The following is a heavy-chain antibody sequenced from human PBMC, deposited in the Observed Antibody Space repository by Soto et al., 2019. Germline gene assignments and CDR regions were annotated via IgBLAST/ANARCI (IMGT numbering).Heavy chain of an antibody. Sequence: ASVKVSCKASGYTFTSYYMHWVRQAPGQGLEWMGIINPSGGSTSYAQKFQGRVTMTRDTSTSTVYMELSSLRSEDTAVYYCARDTYYYDSSGYSKGRAFDIWGKGTMVTVSS. D-gene: IGHD3-22*01. CDR3: ARDTYYYDSSGYSKGRAFDI. CDR2: INPSGGST. CDR1: GYTFTSYY. J-gene: IGHJ3*02. V-gene: IGHV1-46*01.